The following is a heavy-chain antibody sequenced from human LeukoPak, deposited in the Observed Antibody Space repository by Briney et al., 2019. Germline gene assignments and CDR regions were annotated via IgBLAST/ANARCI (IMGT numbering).Heavy chain of an antibody. CDR3: ARWGPYCSGGSCSYYFDY. CDR2: IYYSGST. D-gene: IGHD2-15*01. J-gene: IGHJ4*02. Sequence: PSETLSLTCTVSGGSISSYYWSWIRQPPGKGLEWIGYIYYSGSTNYNPSLKSRVTISVDTSKNQFSLKLSSVTAADTAVYYCARWGPYCSGGSCSYYFDYWGQGTLVTVSS. CDR1: GGSISSYY. V-gene: IGHV4-59*01.